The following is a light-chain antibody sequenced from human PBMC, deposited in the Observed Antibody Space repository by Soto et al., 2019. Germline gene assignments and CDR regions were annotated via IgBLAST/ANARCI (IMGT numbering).Light chain of an antibody. CDR2: DAS. V-gene: IGKV3-11*01. CDR3: QQRSDWVS. Sequence: EIVLTQSPATLSLSPGERATLSCRASQSVSSYLAWYQQKPDQAPRLLIYDASNRATGIPARFSGSGSGTDFTLTISSLEPEDFAVYYCQQRSDWVSFGGGTKVEIK. CDR1: QSVSSY. J-gene: IGKJ4*01.